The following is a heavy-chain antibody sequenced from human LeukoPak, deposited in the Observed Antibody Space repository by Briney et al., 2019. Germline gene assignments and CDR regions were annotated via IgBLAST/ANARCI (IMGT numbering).Heavy chain of an antibody. CDR1: GGTFSSYA. D-gene: IGHD5-18*01. CDR2: IIPIFGTA. V-gene: IGHV1-69*13. CDR3: ARNRGYSYGYYYYYGMDV. Sequence: SVKVSCKASGGTFSSYAISWVRQAPGRGLEWMGGIIPIFGTANYAQKFQGRVTITADESTSTAYMELSSLRSEDTAVYYCARNRGYSYGYYYYYGMDVWGQGTTVTVSS. J-gene: IGHJ6*02.